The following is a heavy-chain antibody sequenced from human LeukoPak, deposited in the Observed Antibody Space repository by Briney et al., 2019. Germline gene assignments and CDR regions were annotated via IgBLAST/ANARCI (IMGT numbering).Heavy chain of an antibody. V-gene: IGHV4-59*01. D-gene: IGHD3-10*01. Sequence: SETPSLTCTVSGVSISGNYWSWIRQPPGKGLEWIGYIFYTGSTNYNPSLQSRVTILLDTSKNQFSLKLSSVSAADTAVYYCARYYYGSGSPRIFDYWGQGTLVTVSS. CDR2: IFYTGST. J-gene: IGHJ4*02. CDR1: GVSISGNY. CDR3: ARYYYGSGSPRIFDY.